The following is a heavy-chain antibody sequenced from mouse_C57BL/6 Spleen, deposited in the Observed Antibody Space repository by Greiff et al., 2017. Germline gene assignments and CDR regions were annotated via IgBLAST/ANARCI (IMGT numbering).Heavy chain of an antibody. CDR3: ARPTTVVARGFAY. CDR2: IYPGSGRT. J-gene: IGHJ3*01. V-gene: IGHV1-55*01. D-gene: IGHD1-1*01. Sequence: VQLQQPGAELVKPGASVKLSCKASGYTFTSYWITWVKQRPGQGLWWIGNIYPGSGRTNYNEKLKSKATMTVDKSSSTAYMQRSSLTAEDSAVYYCARPTTVVARGFAYWGQGTLGTVSA. CDR1: GYTFTSYW.